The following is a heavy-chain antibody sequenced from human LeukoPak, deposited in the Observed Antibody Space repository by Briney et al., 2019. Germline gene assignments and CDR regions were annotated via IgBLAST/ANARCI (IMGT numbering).Heavy chain of an antibody. CDR2: IWYDGSNK. Sequence: GGSLRLSCAASGFTFNNYGMHWVRQAPGKGLEWVAVIWYDGSNKYYADSVKGRFTISRDNSKNTLYLQMNSLRAEDTAVYYCSRHTSSWHAMDVWGQGTTVTVSS. D-gene: IGHD6-13*01. CDR3: SRHTSSWHAMDV. V-gene: IGHV3-33*08. CDR1: GFTFNNYG. J-gene: IGHJ6*02.